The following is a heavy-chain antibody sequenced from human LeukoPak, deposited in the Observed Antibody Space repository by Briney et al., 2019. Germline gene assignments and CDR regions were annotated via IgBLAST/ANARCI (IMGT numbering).Heavy chain of an antibody. J-gene: IGHJ6*03. CDR1: GGSFSNYY. Sequence: SETLSLTCTVSGGSFSNYYWSWIRQSPGKGLEWIGEINDSGTINYNPSLMSRVTISVDKSKNRFSLKLSSVTAADTAVYYCARRWNYGRNYYIDVWGKGATVSVSS. CDR2: INDSGTI. D-gene: IGHD1-7*01. CDR3: ARRWNYGRNYYIDV. V-gene: IGHV4-34*01.